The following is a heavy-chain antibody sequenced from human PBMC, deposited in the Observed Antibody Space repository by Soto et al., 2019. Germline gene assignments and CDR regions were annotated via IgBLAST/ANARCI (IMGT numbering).Heavy chain of an antibody. V-gene: IGHV4-31*03. D-gene: IGHD5-18*01. CDR3: ASGTFGGREYRHSYPGFNFDY. Sequence: SETLSLPCTVSGGSISSGGYYWSWIRQHPGKGLEWIGYIYYSGSTYYNPSLKSRVTISVDASKNQFSLKLSSVTAADTAGYYCASGTFGGREYRHSYPGFNFDYWGQGTLVTVSS. CDR2: IYYSGST. J-gene: IGHJ4*02. CDR1: GGSISSGGYY.